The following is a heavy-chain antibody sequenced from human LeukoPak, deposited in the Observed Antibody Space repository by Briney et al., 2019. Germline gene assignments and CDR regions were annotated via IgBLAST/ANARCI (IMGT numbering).Heavy chain of an antibody. J-gene: IGHJ4*02. Sequence: GGSLRLSCAASGFTFSSYAMHWVRQAPGKGLEWVAVISYDGSNKYYADSVKGRFTISRDNAKNSLYLQMNSLRAEDTALYYCAKGQFGSYSFDYWGQGTLVTVSS. CDR3: AKGQFGSYSFDY. D-gene: IGHD1-26*01. V-gene: IGHV3-30*04. CDR2: ISYDGSNK. CDR1: GFTFSSYA.